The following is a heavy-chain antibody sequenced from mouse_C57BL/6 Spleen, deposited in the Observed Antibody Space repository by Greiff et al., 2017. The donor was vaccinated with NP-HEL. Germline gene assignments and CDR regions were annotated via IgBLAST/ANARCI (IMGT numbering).Heavy chain of an antibody. CDR2: INPNNGGT. Sequence: EVQLQQSGPELVKPGASVKISCKASGYTFTDYYMNWVKQSHGKSLEWIGDINPNNGGTSYNQKFKGKATLTVDKSSSTAYMELRSLTSEDSAVYYCAREIYYGSSYWYFDVWGTGTTVTVSS. D-gene: IGHD1-1*01. V-gene: IGHV1-26*01. CDR3: AREIYYGSSYWYFDV. CDR1: GYTFTDYY. J-gene: IGHJ1*03.